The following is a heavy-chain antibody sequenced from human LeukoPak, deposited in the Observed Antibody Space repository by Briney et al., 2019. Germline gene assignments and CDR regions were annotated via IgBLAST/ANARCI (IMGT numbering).Heavy chain of an antibody. V-gene: IGHV3-30*02. Sequence: GGSLRLSCAASGFTFGSYGMHWVRQAPGKGLEWVTFIQYDGNNKYYADSVKGRFTISRDNSKNTLYLQMNSLRVEDTAVYYCAKGRIEGDDYWGQGTLVTVSS. CDR1: GFTFGSYG. D-gene: IGHD3-10*01. CDR3: AKGRIEGDDY. CDR2: IQYDGNNK. J-gene: IGHJ4*02.